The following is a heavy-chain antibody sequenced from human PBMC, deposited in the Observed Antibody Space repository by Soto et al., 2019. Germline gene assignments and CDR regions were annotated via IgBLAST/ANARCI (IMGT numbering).Heavy chain of an antibody. CDR2: IYYSGST. D-gene: IGHD4-17*01. V-gene: IGHV4-59*01. Sequence: SETLSLTCTVSGGSISSYYWSWIRQPPGKGLERIGYIYYSGSTNYNPSLKSRVNISVDTSKNQFSLKLSSVTAADTAVYYCARGPTVRYYYYGMDVWGQGTTVTVSS. CDR3: ARGPTVRYYYYGMDV. J-gene: IGHJ6*02. CDR1: GGSISSYY.